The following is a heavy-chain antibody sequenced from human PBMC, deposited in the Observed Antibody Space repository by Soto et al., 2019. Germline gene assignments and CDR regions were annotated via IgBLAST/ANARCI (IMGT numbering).Heavy chain of an antibody. Sequence: SETLSLTCTVSGGSISSYYWSWIRQPPGKGLEWIGYIYYSGSTNYNPSLKSRVTISVDTSKNQFSLKLSSVTAADTAVYYCAGDRPDILTGIGHFDYWGQGTLVTVSS. V-gene: IGHV4-59*01. D-gene: IGHD3-9*01. CDR2: IYYSGST. CDR1: GGSISSYY. CDR3: AGDRPDILTGIGHFDY. J-gene: IGHJ4*02.